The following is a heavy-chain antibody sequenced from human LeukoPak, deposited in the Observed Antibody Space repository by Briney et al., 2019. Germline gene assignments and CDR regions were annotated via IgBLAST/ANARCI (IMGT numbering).Heavy chain of an antibody. CDR3: ARNSSLTTLKGGWFDP. Sequence: PSETLSLTRAVSGYSINSGYSWTWLRQRPGKGLEWIGNIYHSGYAYYNPSLKSRVTISLDASKNQFSLRLSSVTAADTAVYYCARNSSLTTLKGGWFDPWGQGTLVTVSS. V-gene: IGHV4-38-2*01. CDR1: GYSINSGYS. CDR2: IYHSGYA. J-gene: IGHJ5*02. D-gene: IGHD4-11*01.